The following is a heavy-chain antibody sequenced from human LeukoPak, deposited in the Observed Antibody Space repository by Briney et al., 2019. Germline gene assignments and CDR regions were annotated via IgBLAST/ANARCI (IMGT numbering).Heavy chain of an antibody. V-gene: IGHV3-48*01. D-gene: IGHD3-10*01. CDR3: TKRSRGYYDY. Sequence: GGSLRLSCAASGFTFSSYSMNWVRQAPGKGLEWVSYISSSSSTIYYADSVKGRFTISRDDSKNMVYLQMNNLRLEDAAVYYCTKRSRGYYDYWGQGTLVTVSS. CDR1: GFTFSSYS. CDR2: ISSSSSTI. J-gene: IGHJ4*02.